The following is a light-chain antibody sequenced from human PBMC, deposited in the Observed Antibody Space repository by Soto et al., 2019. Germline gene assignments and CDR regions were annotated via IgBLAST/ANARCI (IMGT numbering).Light chain of an antibody. CDR2: EVS. CDR3: SSYTTSNTLV. CDR1: SSDVGGYKY. J-gene: IGLJ1*01. Sequence: SALTQPASVSGSPGQSITISCSGTSSDVGGYKYVSWYQQHPGKAPKLMIYEVSYRPSGVSNRFSGSKSGNTASLTISGFQAEDEADYYCSSYTTSNTLVFGTGTKLTVL. V-gene: IGLV2-14*01.